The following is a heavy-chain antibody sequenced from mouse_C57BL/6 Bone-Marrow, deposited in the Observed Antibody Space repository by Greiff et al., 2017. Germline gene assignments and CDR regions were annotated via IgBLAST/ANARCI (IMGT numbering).Heavy chain of an antibody. CDR2: IDPENGDT. CDR3: TTWDYYYGSSYGNAMDY. D-gene: IGHD1-1*01. CDR1: GFNIKDDY. Sequence: VQLQQSGAELVRPGASVELSCTASGFNIKDDYMHWVKQRPEQGLEWIGWIDPENGDTEYASKFQGKATITADTSSNTAYLQLSSLTSEDTAVYYCTTWDYYYGSSYGNAMDYWGQGTSVTVSS. V-gene: IGHV14-4*01. J-gene: IGHJ4*01.